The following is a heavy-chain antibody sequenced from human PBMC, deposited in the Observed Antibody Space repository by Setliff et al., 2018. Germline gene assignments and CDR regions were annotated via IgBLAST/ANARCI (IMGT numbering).Heavy chain of an antibody. CDR1: GGSISNFY. CDR3: ARAYYYASGNSHNYYMDV. V-gene: IGHV4-4*08. J-gene: IGHJ6*03. D-gene: IGHD3-10*01. CDR2: ISPGRSI. Sequence: SETLSLTCSVSGGSISNFYWSWIRQPPGKGLEWIGSISPGRSINYNPSLRSRVTISGDTSKNQISLNLSSGTAADTAVYYCARAYYYASGNSHNYYMDVWGKGTAVTVSS.